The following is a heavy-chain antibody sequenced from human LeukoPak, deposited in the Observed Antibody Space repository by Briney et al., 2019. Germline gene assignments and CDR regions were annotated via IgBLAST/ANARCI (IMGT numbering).Heavy chain of an antibody. CDR1: GGTFSSYA. D-gene: IGHD1-14*01. CDR3: ARGQNRPLPYYYYMDV. V-gene: IGHV1-69*05. Sequence: SVKVSCKASGGTFSSYAISWVRQAPGQGLEWMGGIIPIFGTANYAQKLQGRVTITTDESTSTAYMELSSLRSEDTAVYYCARGQNRPLPYYYYMDVWGKGTTVTVSS. J-gene: IGHJ6*03. CDR2: IIPIFGTA.